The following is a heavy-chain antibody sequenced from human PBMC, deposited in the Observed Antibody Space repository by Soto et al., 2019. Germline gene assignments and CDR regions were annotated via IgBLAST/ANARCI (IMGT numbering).Heavy chain of an antibody. V-gene: IGHV4-39*01. CDR3: AKGGSGSYSNAYDI. D-gene: IGHD3-10*01. CDR1: GGSISSSSYY. J-gene: IGHJ3*02. Sequence: QLQLQESGPGLVKPSETLSLTCTVSGGSISSSSYYWGWIRQPPGKGLEWLGSIYYSGSTYYNPSLNSRVTISVDTAKNQFSLKLSSVTAADTAVYYCAKGGSGSYSNAYDIWGQGTMVTVS. CDR2: IYYSGST.